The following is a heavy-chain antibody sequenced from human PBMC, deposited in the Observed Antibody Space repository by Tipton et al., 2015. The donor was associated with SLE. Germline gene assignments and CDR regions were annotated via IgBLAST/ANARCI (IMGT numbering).Heavy chain of an antibody. V-gene: IGHV1-69*02. J-gene: IGHJ4*02. CDR1: GGTFSSYT. CDR3: ARSYYGSGRD. D-gene: IGHD3-10*01. CDR2: IIPILGIA. Sequence: QSGAEVKKPGSSVKVSCKASGGTFSSYTISWVRQAPGQGLEWMGRIIPILGIANYAQKFQGRVTITADESTSTAYMELRSLRSDDTAVYYCARSYYGSGRDWGQGTLVTVSS.